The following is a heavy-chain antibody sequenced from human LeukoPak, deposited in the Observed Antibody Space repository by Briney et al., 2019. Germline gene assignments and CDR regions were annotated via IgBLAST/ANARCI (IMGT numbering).Heavy chain of an antibody. Sequence: IPSETLSLTCTVSGGSISSYYWSWIRQPPGKGLEWIGYIYYSGSTNYNPSPKSRVTISVDTSKNQFSLKLSSVTAADTAVYYCARVPYYCSSTSCAPGYFDYWGQGTLVTVSS. CDR2: IYYSGST. V-gene: IGHV4-59*01. CDR1: GGSISSYY. J-gene: IGHJ4*02. CDR3: ARVPYYCSSTSCAPGYFDY. D-gene: IGHD2-2*01.